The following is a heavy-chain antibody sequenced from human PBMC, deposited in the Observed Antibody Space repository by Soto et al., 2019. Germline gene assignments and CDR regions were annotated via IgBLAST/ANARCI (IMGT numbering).Heavy chain of an antibody. CDR1: GFTFSSYG. CDR3: AKSRGQYSRFDGMDV. CDR2: IWYDGSNK. J-gene: IGHJ6*02. D-gene: IGHD3-10*01. V-gene: IGHV3-33*06. Sequence: QVQLVESGGGVVQPGRSLRLSCAASGFTFSSYGMHWVRQAPGKGLEWVAVIWYDGSNKYYADSVKGRFTISRDNSKNTLYLQMNSLRAEDTAVYYCAKSRGQYSRFDGMDVWGQGTTVTVSS.